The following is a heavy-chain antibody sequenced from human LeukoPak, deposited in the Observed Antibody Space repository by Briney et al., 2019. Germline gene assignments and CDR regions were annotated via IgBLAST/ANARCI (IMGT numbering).Heavy chain of an antibody. CDR3: AVPSKTATTRYFDY. CDR2: IYPGDSDT. V-gene: IGHV5-51*01. D-gene: IGHD1-7*01. CDR1: GYSFTSYW. Sequence: GESLKISCKRSGYSFTSYWIAWVRQMPGKGLEWMGIIYPGDSDTRYSPSFQGQVTISADKSISTAYLQWSSLKASDTAMYYCAVPSKTATTRYFDYWGQGTLVTVSS. J-gene: IGHJ4*02.